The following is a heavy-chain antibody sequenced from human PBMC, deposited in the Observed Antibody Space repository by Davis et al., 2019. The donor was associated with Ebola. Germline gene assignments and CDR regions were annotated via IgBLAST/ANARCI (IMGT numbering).Heavy chain of an antibody. Sequence: GGSLRLSCAASGFTFSGSAMHWVRQASGKGLEWVARIRSKANSYATAYAASVKGRFTISRDDSKNTAYLQMNSLKTEDTAVYYCTVTTTHDDYWGQGTLVTVSS. CDR3: TVTTTHDDY. D-gene: IGHD4-11*01. CDR2: IRSKANSYAT. J-gene: IGHJ4*02. CDR1: GFTFSGSA. V-gene: IGHV3-73*01.